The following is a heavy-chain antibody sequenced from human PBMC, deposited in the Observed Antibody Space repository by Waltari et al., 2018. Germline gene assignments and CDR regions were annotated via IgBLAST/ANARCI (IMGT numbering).Heavy chain of an antibody. CDR1: GFGVTNHY. CDR2: IYVGGGT. V-gene: IGHV3-66*02. J-gene: IGHJ4*02. Sequence: EVRLMESGGGLVQPGGSLRLSCVASGFGVTNHYMTWFRKAPGKGPEWVSIIYVGGGTYYADSVKGRFTVSRDSSANSLYLQMNNLRIDDTAVYYCARGSRLGGSVFWGQGTLVTVSS. D-gene: IGHD3-16*01. CDR3: ARGSRLGGSVF.